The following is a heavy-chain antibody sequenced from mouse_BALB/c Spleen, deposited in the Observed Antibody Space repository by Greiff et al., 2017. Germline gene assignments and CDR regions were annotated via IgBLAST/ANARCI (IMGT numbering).Heavy chain of an antibody. J-gene: IGHJ3*01. Sequence: EVQGVESGGGLVQPGGSRKLSCAASGFTFSSFGMHWVRQAPEKGLEWVAYISSGSSTIYYADTVKGRFTISRDNPKNTLFLQMTSLRSEDTAMYYCAREYGNYPFAYWGQGTLVTVSA. CDR1: GFTFSSFG. CDR2: ISSGSSTI. CDR3: AREYGNYPFAY. D-gene: IGHD2-10*02. V-gene: IGHV5-17*02.